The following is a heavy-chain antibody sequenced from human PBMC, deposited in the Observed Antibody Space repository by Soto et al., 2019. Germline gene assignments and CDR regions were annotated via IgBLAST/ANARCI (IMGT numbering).Heavy chain of an antibody. D-gene: IGHD2-15*01. CDR2: IFSNDEK. CDR3: ARRGACSVAYCYSYFDY. V-gene: IGHV2-26*01. Sequence: SGPTLVNPTETLTLTCTVSGFSLSNARMGVSWIRQPPGKALEWLAHIFSNDEKSYSTSLKSRLTISKDTSKGQVVLTMTNIDPVDTATYYCARRGACSVAYCYSYFDYWGQGTLVTVSS. CDR1: GFSLSNARMG. J-gene: IGHJ4*01.